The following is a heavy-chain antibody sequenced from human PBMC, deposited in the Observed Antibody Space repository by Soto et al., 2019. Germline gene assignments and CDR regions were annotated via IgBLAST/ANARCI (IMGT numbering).Heavy chain of an antibody. CDR3: ARARWFGELLSFDY. Sequence: QVQLVESGGGVVQPGRSLRLSCAASGFTCSSYAMHWVRQAPGKGLEWVAVISYDGSNKYYADSVKGRFTISRDNSKNTLYLQMNSLRAEDTAVYYCARARWFGELLSFDYWGQGTLVTVSS. D-gene: IGHD3-10*01. CDR1: GFTCSSYA. CDR2: ISYDGSNK. V-gene: IGHV3-30-3*01. J-gene: IGHJ4*02.